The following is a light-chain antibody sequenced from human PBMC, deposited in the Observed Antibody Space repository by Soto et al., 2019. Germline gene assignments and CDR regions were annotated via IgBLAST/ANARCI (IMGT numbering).Light chain of an antibody. J-gene: IGLJ2*01. CDR2: DTT. CDR1: TGAVTSGHY. CDR3: LLFYTDIRV. V-gene: IGLV7-46*01. Sequence: QAVVTQEPSLTVSPGGTVTLTCGSSTGAVTSGHYPYWFQQKPGQAPRTLIYDTTNKHSWTPARFSGSLLGGKAALTLSGAHPEDEADYYCLLFYTDIRVFGGGTKVTVL.